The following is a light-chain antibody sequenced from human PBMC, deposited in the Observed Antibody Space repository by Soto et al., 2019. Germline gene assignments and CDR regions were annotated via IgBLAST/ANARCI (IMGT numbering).Light chain of an antibody. CDR3: SSYASIGTRV. V-gene: IGLV2-14*01. Sequence: QSALTQPASVSGSPGQSISISCSGTNSDVGGYNYVSWYQQHPGKAPKLMIYGVTNRPSGVSDRFSGSKSGNTASLTISGHQAEDEADYYCSSYASIGTRVFGGGTKLTVL. CDR1: NSDVGGYNY. J-gene: IGLJ2*01. CDR2: GVT.